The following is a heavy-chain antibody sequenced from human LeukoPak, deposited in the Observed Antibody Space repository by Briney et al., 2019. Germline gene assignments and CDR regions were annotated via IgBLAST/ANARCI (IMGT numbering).Heavy chain of an antibody. V-gene: IGHV3-33*01. D-gene: IGHD1-14*01. CDR2: LLYDGNTK. Sequence: GGSLRLSCAASGFSLSNYGMHWVRQAPGKGLEWVAALLYDGNTKHYADSVKGRFTISRDISKNTFYLQMNSLSAEDTAVYYCARDHRPEIQYYYMDVWGKGTTVAVSS. CDR3: ARDHRPEIQYYYMDV. CDR1: GFSLSNYG. J-gene: IGHJ6*03.